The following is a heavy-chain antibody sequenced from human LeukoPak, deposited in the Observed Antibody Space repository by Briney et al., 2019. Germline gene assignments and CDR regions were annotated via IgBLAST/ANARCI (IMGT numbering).Heavy chain of an antibody. CDR3: ARRNGCNSDY. CDR1: GASISSYY. CDR2: IYYSGST. D-gene: IGHD5-24*01. J-gene: IGHJ4*02. Sequence: PSETLSLTCTVSGASISSYYWSWIRQPPGKGLEWIGYIYYSGSTNYNPSLKSRGTISVDTSKNQFSLKLSSVTAADTAVYYCARRNGCNSDYWGQGTLVTVSS. V-gene: IGHV4-59*08.